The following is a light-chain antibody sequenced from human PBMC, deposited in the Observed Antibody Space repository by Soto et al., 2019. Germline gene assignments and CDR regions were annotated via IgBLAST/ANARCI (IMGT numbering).Light chain of an antibody. CDR2: AAS. CDR1: QGIGND. V-gene: IGKV1-6*02. CDR3: LQDFHFPLS. Sequence: AIQMAQSPSSLSASVGDRVTITCRASQGIGNDLAWYQQKPGKAPKLLIYAASTLQSGVPSRFSGSGSGTDFTLTISNLQPGDLASYYCLQDFHFPLSFGGGTKVEIK. J-gene: IGKJ4*01.